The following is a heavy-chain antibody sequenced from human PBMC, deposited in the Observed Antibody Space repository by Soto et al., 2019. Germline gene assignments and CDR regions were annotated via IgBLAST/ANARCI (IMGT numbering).Heavy chain of an antibody. CDR2: INPGGGSA. V-gene: IGHV1-46*01. D-gene: IGHD6-19*01. Sequence: QVDLVQSGAEVKKPGASVTISCKASGSAITRYNIHWVRQAPGRGLEWMGIINPGGGSASYAQKFQDRVTIDKDTSTGTVYMDLRSLRTEDTAVYYCARDTSGWSLNGLDVWGQGTTVNVSS. CDR3: ARDTSGWSLNGLDV. CDR1: GSAITRYN. J-gene: IGHJ6*02.